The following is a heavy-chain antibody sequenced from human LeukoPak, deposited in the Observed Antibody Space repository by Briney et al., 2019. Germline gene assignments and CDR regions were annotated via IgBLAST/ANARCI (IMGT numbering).Heavy chain of an antibody. D-gene: IGHD2-15*01. V-gene: IGHV3-64D*09. J-gene: IGHJ6*02. CDR3: VRGYSFGPYGMDV. CDR2: ISDSGGST. Sequence: SGRSLRLSCAASGFTFSSYGMHWVRQAPGKGLEYVSAISDSGGSTYYADSVKGRFTISRDNSKNTLYLQTSSLRAEDTAVYFCVRGYSFGPYGMDVWGQGTTVTVSS. CDR1: GFTFSSYG.